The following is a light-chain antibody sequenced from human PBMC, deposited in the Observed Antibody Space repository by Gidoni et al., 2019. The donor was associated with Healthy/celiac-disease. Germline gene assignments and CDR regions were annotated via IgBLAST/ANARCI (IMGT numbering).Light chain of an antibody. CDR2: WAS. J-gene: IGKJ2*01. CDR3: QQYYSTSMYT. CDR1: QSVLYSSNNKNY. V-gene: IGKV4-1*01. Sequence: IVMTQSPDSLAVSLGERATINCKSSQSVLYSSNNKNYLAWYKQKPGQPPKLLIYWASTRESGVPDRFSGSGSGTDFTLTISSLQAEDVAVYYCQQYYSTSMYTFGQGTKLEIK.